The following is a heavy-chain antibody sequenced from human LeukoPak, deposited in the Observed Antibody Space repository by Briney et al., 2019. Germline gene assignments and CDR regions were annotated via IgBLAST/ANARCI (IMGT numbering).Heavy chain of an antibody. CDR2: IYYSGST. D-gene: IGHD6-19*01. CDR3: ARGIAVADFDY. CDR1: GGSFSGYY. V-gene: IGHV4-59*01. Sequence: SETLSLTCAVYGGSFSGYYWSWIRQPPGKGLEWIGYIYYSGSTNYNPSLKSRVTISVDTSKNQFSLKLSSVTAADTAVYYCARGIAVADFDYWGQGTLVTVSS. J-gene: IGHJ4*02.